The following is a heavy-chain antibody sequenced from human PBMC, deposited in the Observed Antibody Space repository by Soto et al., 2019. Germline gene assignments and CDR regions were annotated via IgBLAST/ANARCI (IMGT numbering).Heavy chain of an antibody. CDR3: AKEAVSGWYYFDY. CDR1: GFTFSSYA. CDR2: ISGSGGST. V-gene: IGHV3-23*01. J-gene: IGHJ4*02. D-gene: IGHD6-19*01. Sequence: EVQLLESGGGLLQPGGSLRLSCAASGFTFSSYAMSWVRQAPGKGLEWVSNISGSGGSTYYADYLKGRFTISRDNSKNTLFLQMSSQRAEDTAVYYCAKEAVSGWYYFDYWGPGTLVTVSS.